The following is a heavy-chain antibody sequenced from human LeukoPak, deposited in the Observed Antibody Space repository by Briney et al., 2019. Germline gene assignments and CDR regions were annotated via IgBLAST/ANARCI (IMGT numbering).Heavy chain of an antibody. CDR1: GFTFSTYW. D-gene: IGHD3-10*01. CDR3: RRSLMS. V-gene: IGHV3-7*03. CDR2: IKEDGSEK. J-gene: IGHJ5*02. Sequence: PGGSLRLSCAASGFTFSTYWMTWVRQAPGKGLEWVANIKEDGSEKYYVDSVKGRFTISRDNAKNSLYLEMNSLRAEDTPVYYCRRSLMSWGQGTLVTVSS.